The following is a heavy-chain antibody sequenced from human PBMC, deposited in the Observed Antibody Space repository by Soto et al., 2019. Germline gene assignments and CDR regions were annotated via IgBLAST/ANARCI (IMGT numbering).Heavy chain of an antibody. CDR1: GGSISSGGYY. Sequence: PSETLSLTCTVSGGSISSGGYYWSWIRQHPGKGLEWIGYIYYSGSTYYNPSLKSRVTISVDTSKNQFSLKLSSVTAADTAVYYCARYLYCSSTSCYKEGSWFDPWGQGTLVTVSS. CDR2: IYYSGST. CDR3: ARYLYCSSTSCYKEGSWFDP. D-gene: IGHD2-2*02. V-gene: IGHV4-31*03. J-gene: IGHJ5*02.